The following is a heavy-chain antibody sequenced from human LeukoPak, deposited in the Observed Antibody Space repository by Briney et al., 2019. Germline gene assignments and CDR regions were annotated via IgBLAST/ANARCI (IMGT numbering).Heavy chain of an antibody. J-gene: IGHJ4*02. CDR3: AKAFGEFSQFDY. V-gene: IGHV3-43D*04. CDR1: GFTFDDYA. D-gene: IGHD3-10*01. CDR2: ISWDGGST. Sequence: PGGSLRLSRAASGFTFDDYAMHWVRHAPGKGLECVSLISWDGGSTYYADSVKGRFTISRDNSKNSLYLQMNSLRAEDTALYYCAKAFGEFSQFDYWGQGSLVTVSS.